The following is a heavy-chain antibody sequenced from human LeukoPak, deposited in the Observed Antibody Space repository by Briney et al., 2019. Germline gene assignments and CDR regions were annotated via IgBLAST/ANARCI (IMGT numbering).Heavy chain of an antibody. D-gene: IGHD3-10*01. J-gene: IGHJ4*02. V-gene: IGHV3-7*04. CDR1: GFTFSNYW. Sequence: GGSLRLSCAASGFTFSNYWMSWVRQSPGGGLEWVANMDQDGSAEYYVDSVGGRFTVSRDNAKNSLYLQIDSLRAEDTAVYYCARADNYGSILDYWGRGTLVTVSS. CDR3: ARADNYGSILDY. CDR2: MDQDGSAE.